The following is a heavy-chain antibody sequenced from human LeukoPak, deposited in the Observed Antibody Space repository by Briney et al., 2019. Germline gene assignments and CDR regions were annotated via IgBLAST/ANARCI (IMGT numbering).Heavy chain of an antibody. D-gene: IGHD2-15*01. CDR3: VTLPTGDY. V-gene: IGHV3-53*01. CDR1: GFTVSRNH. Sequence: GGSLRLSCAAFGFTVSRNHMTWVRQAPGKGLEWVSIIYSGGSTYYADSVRGRFTISRDSSQNTLYLQMNGLRAEDTAVYYCVTLPTGDYWGQGTLVTVSS. CDR2: IYSGGST. J-gene: IGHJ4*02.